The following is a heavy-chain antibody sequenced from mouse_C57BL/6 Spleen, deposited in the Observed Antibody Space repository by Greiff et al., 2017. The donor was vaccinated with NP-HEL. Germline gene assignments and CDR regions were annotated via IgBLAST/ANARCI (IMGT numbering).Heavy chain of an antibody. CDR2: ISYDGSN. CDR3: ASGIYYDYDDGPHWYFDV. D-gene: IGHD2-4*01. J-gene: IGHJ1*03. V-gene: IGHV3-6*01. Sequence: EVKLMESGPGLVKPSQSLSLTCSVTGYSITSGYYWNWIRQFPGNKLEWMGYISYDGSNNYNPSLKNRISITRDTSKNQFFLKLNSVTTEDTATYYCASGIYYDYDDGPHWYFDVWGTGTTVTVSS. CDR1: GYSITSGYY.